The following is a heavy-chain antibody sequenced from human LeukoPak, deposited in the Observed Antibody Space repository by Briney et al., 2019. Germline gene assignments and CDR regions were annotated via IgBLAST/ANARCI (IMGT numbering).Heavy chain of an antibody. CDR3: VRITTAHFDY. CDR2: IMRDSSSI. Sequence: GGSLRLSCAASGFTFSSYSMNWVRQAPGKGLEWVSYIMRDSSSIKYADSVNGRFTVSRDNAKNSLYLQINSLSAEDTAVYYCVRITTAHFDYWGQGTLVAVSS. CDR1: GFTFSSYS. D-gene: IGHD6-13*01. V-gene: IGHV3-48*01. J-gene: IGHJ4*02.